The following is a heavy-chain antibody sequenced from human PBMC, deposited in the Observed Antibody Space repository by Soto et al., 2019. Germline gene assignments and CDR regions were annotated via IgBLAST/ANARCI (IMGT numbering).Heavy chain of an antibody. J-gene: IGHJ6*03. CDR3: ARVSRDIVVVPADQGHYYYYMDV. CDR1: GYTFTSYD. V-gene: IGHV1-8*01. CDR2: MNPNSGNT. Sequence: QVQLVQSGAEVKKPGASVKVSCKASGYTFTSYDINWVRQATGQGLEWMGWMNPNSGNTGYAQKFQGRVTMTRNTSISTAYMELSSLRSEDTAVYYCARVSRDIVVVPADQGHYYYYMDVWGKGTTVTVSS. D-gene: IGHD2-2*01.